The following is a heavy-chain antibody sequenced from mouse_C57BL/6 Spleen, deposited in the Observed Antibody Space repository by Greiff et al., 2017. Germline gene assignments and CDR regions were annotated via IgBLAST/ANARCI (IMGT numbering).Heavy chain of an antibody. D-gene: IGHD2-4*01. CDR1: GYTFTSYW. Sequence: EVQLQQSGTVLARPGASVKMSCKTSGYTFTSYWMHWVKQRPGQGLEWIGAIYPGNSGTSYNQKFKGKAKLTAVTSASTAYMELSRLTNEDSAVYYGTRWDDYGFCYWGQGTTLTVAS. CDR2: IYPGNSGT. J-gene: IGHJ2*01. CDR3: TRWDDYGFCY. V-gene: IGHV1-5*01.